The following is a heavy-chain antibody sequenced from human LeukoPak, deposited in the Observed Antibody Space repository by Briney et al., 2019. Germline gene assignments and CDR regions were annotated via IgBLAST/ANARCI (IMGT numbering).Heavy chain of an antibody. CDR3: ASAREGYSSSWYYFDY. V-gene: IGHV1-18*01. Sequence: ASVKVSCKASGYTFTSYGISWVRQAPGQGLEWMGWISAYNGNTNYAQKLQGRVTMTTDTSTSTAYMELRSLRSEDTAVYYCASAREGYSSSWYYFDYWGQGTLVTVSS. D-gene: IGHD6-13*01. J-gene: IGHJ4*02. CDR1: GYTFTSYG. CDR2: ISAYNGNT.